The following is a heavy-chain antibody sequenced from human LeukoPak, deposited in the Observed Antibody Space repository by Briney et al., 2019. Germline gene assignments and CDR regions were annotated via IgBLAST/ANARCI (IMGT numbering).Heavy chain of an antibody. V-gene: IGHV4-39*01. D-gene: IGHD2-15*01. Sequence: SETLSLTCTVSGGSISSSSYYWGWIRQPPGKGLEWIGTIYYSGTTYCNPSLKSRVTISVDTSKNQFSLKLSSVSAADTAVYYCARQQALPDYWGQGTLVTVSS. CDR3: ARQQALPDY. CDR2: IYYSGTT. CDR1: GGSISSSSYY. J-gene: IGHJ4*02.